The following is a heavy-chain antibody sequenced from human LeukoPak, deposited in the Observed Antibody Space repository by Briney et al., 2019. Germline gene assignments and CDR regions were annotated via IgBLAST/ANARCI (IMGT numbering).Heavy chain of an antibody. CDR3: ARSPRYGDGAFDI. CDR2: IYYSGST. J-gene: IGHJ3*02. V-gene: IGHV4-61*05. Sequence: SSETLSLTCTVSGGSISSSSYYWGWIRQPPGKGLEWIGYIYYSGSTNYNPSLKSRVTISVDTSKNQFSLKLSSVTAADTAVYYCARSPRYGDGAFDIWGQGTMVTVSS. D-gene: IGHD4-17*01. CDR1: GGSISSSSYY.